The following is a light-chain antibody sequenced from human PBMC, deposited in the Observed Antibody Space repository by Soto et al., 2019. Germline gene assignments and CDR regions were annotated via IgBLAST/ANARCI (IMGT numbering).Light chain of an antibody. V-gene: IGKV4-1*01. CDR3: QQYHSNPYS. Sequence: DIVMTQSPDSLAVSLGERATINCKSSQSVLYSSNNKNYLAWYQQKSGQPPKLLIYWASTRESGVPDRFSGSGSGTDFTLNISSVQAEDVAVYYCQQYHSNPYSFGQGTNLQIK. J-gene: IGKJ2*01. CDR2: WAS. CDR1: QSVLYSSNNKNY.